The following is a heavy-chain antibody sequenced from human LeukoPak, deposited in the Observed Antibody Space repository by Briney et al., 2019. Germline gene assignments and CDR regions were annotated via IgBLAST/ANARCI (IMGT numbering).Heavy chain of an antibody. J-gene: IGHJ4*02. CDR2: VHSSGDI. D-gene: IGHD3-16*01. Sequence: SETLSLTCSVSGVSITSGSYYWGWIRQSAGKGLEWIGRVHSSGDIYHNAAFRSRAAVSEDASKNQFSLQLNSVTAADTAVYYCARGASPKAAVFFDYWGQGALITVSS. CDR1: GVSITSGSYY. V-gene: IGHV4-61*02. CDR3: ARGASPKAAVFFDY.